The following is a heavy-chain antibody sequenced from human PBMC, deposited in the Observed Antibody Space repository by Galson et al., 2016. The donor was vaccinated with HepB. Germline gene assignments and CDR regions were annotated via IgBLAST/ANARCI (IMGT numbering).Heavy chain of an antibody. CDR3: AKYSGSYKGYDY. CDR1: GFTFSSYA. D-gene: IGHD1-26*01. J-gene: IGHJ4*01. V-gene: IGHV3-23*01. Sequence: SLRLSCAASGFTFSSYAMSWVRQAPGKGLEWVSTISGSGGFTYYADSVKGRFTISRDNAKNSLYLQMNSLRAEDTAVYYCAKYSGSYKGYDYWGQGTLVTVSS. CDR2: ISGSGGFT.